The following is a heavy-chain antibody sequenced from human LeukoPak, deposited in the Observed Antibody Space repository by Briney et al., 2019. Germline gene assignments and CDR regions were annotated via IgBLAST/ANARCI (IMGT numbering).Heavy chain of an antibody. J-gene: IGHJ3*02. V-gene: IGHV1-8*01. CDR3: ARAYYGDDDAFDI. Sequence: GASVKVSCKASGYTFISYDINWVRQATGQGLEWMGWMNPNSGNTGYAQKFQGRVTMTRNTSISTAYMELSSLRSEDTAVYYCARAYYGDDDAFDIWGQGTMVTVSS. D-gene: IGHD4-17*01. CDR1: GYTFISYD. CDR2: MNPNSGNT.